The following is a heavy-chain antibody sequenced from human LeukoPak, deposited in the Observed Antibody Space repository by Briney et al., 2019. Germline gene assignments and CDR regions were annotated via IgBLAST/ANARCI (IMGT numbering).Heavy chain of an antibody. Sequence: GGSLRLSCAASGFTVSSNYMSWVRQAPGKGLEWVSVIYSGGSTYYADSVKGRFTISRDNSKNTLYLQMNSLRAEDTAVYYCASHPMKSSSDYWGQGTLVTVSS. J-gene: IGHJ4*02. D-gene: IGHD6-6*01. CDR1: GFTVSSNY. CDR3: ASHPMKSSSDY. CDR2: IYSGGST. V-gene: IGHV3-53*01.